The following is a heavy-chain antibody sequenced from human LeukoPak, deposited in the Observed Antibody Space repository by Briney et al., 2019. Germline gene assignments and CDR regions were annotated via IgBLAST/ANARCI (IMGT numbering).Heavy chain of an antibody. J-gene: IGHJ4*02. CDR2: ITSSSSYI. Sequence: GGSLRLSCAASGFTFSSYCMNWVRQAPGKGLEWVSSITSSSSYIYYADSVKGRFTISRDNAKNSLYLQMNSLRAEDTALYYCARVPSYYDSSGYSDLWGQGTLVTVSS. CDR3: ARVPSYYDSSGYSDL. V-gene: IGHV3-21*04. CDR1: GFTFSSYC. D-gene: IGHD3-22*01.